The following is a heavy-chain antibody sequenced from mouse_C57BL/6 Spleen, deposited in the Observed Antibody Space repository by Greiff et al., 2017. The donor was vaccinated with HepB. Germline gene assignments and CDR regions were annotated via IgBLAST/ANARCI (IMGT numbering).Heavy chain of an antibody. CDR2: IYPGSGST. J-gene: IGHJ3*01. CDR1: GYTFTSYW. CDR3: ASLYYSNSWFAY. V-gene: IGHV1-55*01. Sequence: QVQLQQPGAELVKPGASVKMSCKASGYTFTSYWITWVKQSPGQGLEWIGDIYPGSGSTNYTEKFKSKATLTVDTSSSTAYMQLSSLTSEDSAVYYCASLYYSNSWFAYWGQGTLVTVSA. D-gene: IGHD2-5*01.